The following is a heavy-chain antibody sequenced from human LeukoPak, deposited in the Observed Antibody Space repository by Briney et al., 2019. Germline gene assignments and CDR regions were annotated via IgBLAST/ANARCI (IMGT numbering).Heavy chain of an antibody. CDR2: ISGNGGST. CDR3: AKDGRVAGTANYYYYYYMDV. J-gene: IGHJ6*03. V-gene: IGHV3-64*01. D-gene: IGHD6-19*01. CDR1: GFTFSTYT. Sequence: GGSLRLSCVASGFTFSTYTMHWVRQSPGKALEYVAAISGNGGSTEYANSVKGRFTISRDNSKSTLFLQMNSLRAEDTAVYYCAKDGRVAGTANYYYYYYMDVWGKGTTVTISS.